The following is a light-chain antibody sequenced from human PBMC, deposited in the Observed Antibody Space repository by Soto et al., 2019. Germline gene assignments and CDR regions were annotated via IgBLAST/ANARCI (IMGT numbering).Light chain of an antibody. CDR3: QQYNKWPLFT. J-gene: IGKJ3*01. CDR2: GAS. V-gene: IGKV3-15*01. Sequence: IVMTQSPATLSVSPGQRATLSCRASQSISSNLAWYQQRPGQAPRLLIYGASTRATGVPARFSGSGSGTDFVLTIISLQSEDFAIYYCQQYNKWPLFTFGPGTRVDI. CDR1: QSISSN.